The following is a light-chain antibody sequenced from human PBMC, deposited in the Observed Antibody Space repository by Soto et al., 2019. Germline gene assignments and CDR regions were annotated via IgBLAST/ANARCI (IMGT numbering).Light chain of an antibody. V-gene: IGLV2-8*01. J-gene: IGLJ1*01. CDR2: EVS. Sequence: QSVLTQPPSASGSPGQSVTISCTGTSSDVGGYNYASWYQQHPGKAPKLMIYEVSKRPSGVPVRFSGSKSGNTASLTVSGLQAEDEADYYCSSYAGSNNLFVFGTGTKVTVL. CDR1: SSDVGGYNY. CDR3: SSYAGSNNLFV.